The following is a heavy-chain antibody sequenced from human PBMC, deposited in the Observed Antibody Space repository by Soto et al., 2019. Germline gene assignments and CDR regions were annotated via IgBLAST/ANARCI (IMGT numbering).Heavy chain of an antibody. D-gene: IGHD3-22*01. CDR1: GITFSSYG. V-gene: IGHV3-33*01. CDR2: IWYDGSNK. J-gene: IGHJ6*02. Sequence: PXGGLRLTCAASGITFSSYGMHWVRQAPGKGLEWVAVIWYDGSNKYYADYVKGRFTISRDNSKNTLDLQMNSLRADDTAVYYCARGGYSPPDYGMEVWRQGTRSPSP. CDR3: ARGGYSPPDYGMEV.